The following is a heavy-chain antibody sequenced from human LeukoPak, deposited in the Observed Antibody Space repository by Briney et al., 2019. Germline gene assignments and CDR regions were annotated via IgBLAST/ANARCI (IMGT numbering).Heavy chain of an antibody. CDR3: AKDAVPYP. D-gene: IGHD6-6*01. J-gene: IGHJ5*02. V-gene: IGHV3-30*18. CDR2: ISYDGSNK. CDR1: GFTFSSYG. Sequence: GGSLRLSCAASGFTFSSYGMLWVRQAPGKGLEWVAVISYDGSNKYYADSVKGRFTISRDNSKNTLYLQMNSLRAEDTAVYYCAKDAVPYPWGQGTLVTVSS.